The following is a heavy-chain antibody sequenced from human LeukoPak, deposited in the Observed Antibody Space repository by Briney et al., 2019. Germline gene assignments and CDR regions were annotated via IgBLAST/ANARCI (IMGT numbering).Heavy chain of an antibody. Sequence: GGPLRLSCAASGFTFSSYSMNWVRQAPGKGLEWVSSISSSSSYIYYADSVKGRFTISRDNAKNSLYLQMNSLRAEDTAVYYCARVTFKVAGTLDYWGQGTLVTVSS. CDR3: ARVTFKVAGTLDY. J-gene: IGHJ4*02. D-gene: IGHD6-19*01. V-gene: IGHV3-21*01. CDR2: ISSSSSYI. CDR1: GFTFSSYS.